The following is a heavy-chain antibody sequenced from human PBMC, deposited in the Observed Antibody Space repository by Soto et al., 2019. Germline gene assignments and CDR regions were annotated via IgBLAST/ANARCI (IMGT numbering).Heavy chain of an antibody. CDR3: ARLSGPRGMDV. CDR1: GFTFSSYS. V-gene: IGHV3-21*01. Sequence: GGSLRLSCAASGFTFSSYSMNWVRQAPGKGLEWVSSISSSSSYIYYADSVKGRFTISRDNAKNSLYLQMNSLRAEDTAVYYCARLSGPRGMDVWGQGTTVTVYS. J-gene: IGHJ6*02. CDR2: ISSSSSYI. D-gene: IGHD3-10*01.